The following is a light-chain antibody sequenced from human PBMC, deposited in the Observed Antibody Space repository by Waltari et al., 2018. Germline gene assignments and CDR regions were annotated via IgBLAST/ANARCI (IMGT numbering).Light chain of an antibody. CDR1: VLAKKY. J-gene: IGLJ2*01. CDR3: YSAADNNL. V-gene: IGLV3-27*01. CDR2: KDS. Sequence: SYELTQPSSVSVSPGQTARITCSGAVLAKKYARWFQQKPGQAPVLVIYKDSERPSGIPERFSGSSSGTTVTLTISGAQVEDEADYYCYSAADNNLFGGGTKLTVL.